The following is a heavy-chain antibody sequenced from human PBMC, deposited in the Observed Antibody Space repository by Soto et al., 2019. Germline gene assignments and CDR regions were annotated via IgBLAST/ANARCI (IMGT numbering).Heavy chain of an antibody. CDR3: AKRSPYSSGWYSPIFDY. V-gene: IGHV3-23*01. J-gene: IGHJ4*02. Sequence: PGGSLRLSCAASGFSFSDYAMSWFREAPVNGLEWVSFISESGGSTHYADSVRGRFTVSRDNSKNSLSLRMNSLRDEDTAVYFCAKRSPYSSGWYSPIFDYWGQGALVTVSS. D-gene: IGHD6-13*01. CDR2: ISESGGST. CDR1: GFSFSDYA.